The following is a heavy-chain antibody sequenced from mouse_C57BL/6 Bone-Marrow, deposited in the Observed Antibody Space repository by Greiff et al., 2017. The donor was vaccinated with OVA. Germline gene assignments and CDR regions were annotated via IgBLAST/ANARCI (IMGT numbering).Heavy chain of an antibody. CDR3: ARPANWEGPWFAY. J-gene: IGHJ3*01. CDR1: GFSLSTFGMG. CDR2: IWWDDDK. D-gene: IGHD4-1*01. Sequence: QVTLKECGPGILQPSQTLSLTCSFSGFSLSTFGMGVGWIRQPSGKGLEWLAHIWWDDDKYYNPALKSRLTISKDTSKNQVFLKIANVDTADTATYYCARPANWEGPWFAYWGQGTLVTVSA. V-gene: IGHV8-8*01.